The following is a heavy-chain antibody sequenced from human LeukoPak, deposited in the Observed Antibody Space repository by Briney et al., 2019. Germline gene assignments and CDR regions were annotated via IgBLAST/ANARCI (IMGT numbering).Heavy chain of an antibody. CDR1: GFSFSNYG. Sequence: PGGSLRLSCSASGFSFSNYGMHWVRQAPGKGLEWVTFIRYDGSNTYFGDSVTGRFTISRDNAKNYVYLQMNSLRAEDTALYYCAREYIVAVVNGGVNSFYYYMDVWGKGTTVTVSS. V-gene: IGHV3-30*02. CDR2: IRYDGSNT. J-gene: IGHJ6*03. CDR3: AREYIVAVVNGGVNSFYYYMDV. D-gene: IGHD2-15*01.